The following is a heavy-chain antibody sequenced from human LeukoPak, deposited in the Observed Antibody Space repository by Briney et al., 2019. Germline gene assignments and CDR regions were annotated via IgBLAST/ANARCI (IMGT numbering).Heavy chain of an antibody. Sequence: ASVKVSCKASGYTFTSYDINWVRQATGQGLEWMGWMNPNSGNTGYAQKFQGRVTMTRNTSISTAYMELSSLRSEDTAVYYCARGMVVVVPAAIYRWFDPWGQGTLVTVSS. CDR3: ARGMVVVVPAAIYRWFDP. CDR2: MNPNSGNT. CDR1: GYTFTSYD. J-gene: IGHJ5*02. V-gene: IGHV1-8*01. D-gene: IGHD2-2*01.